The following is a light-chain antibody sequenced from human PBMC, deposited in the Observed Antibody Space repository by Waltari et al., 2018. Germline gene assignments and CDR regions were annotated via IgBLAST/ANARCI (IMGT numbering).Light chain of an antibody. J-gene: IGKJ3*01. CDR1: QSINNN. CDR3: QQYNARPLT. Sequence: ERVMTQSPVILSVSPGERATLSCTASQSINNNLAWYQQKPGQPPRLLIYSASTRATGIPARFSGSGSGTQFTLTISSLQSEDFAVYFCQQYNARPLTFGPGTKVHIK. V-gene: IGKV3-15*01. CDR2: SAS.